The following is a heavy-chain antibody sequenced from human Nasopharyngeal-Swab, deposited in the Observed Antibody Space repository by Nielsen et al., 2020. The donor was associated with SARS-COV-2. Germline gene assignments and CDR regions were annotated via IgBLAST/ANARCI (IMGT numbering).Heavy chain of an antibody. CDR2: ISYDGSNK. D-gene: IGHD3-10*01. Sequence: GESLKISCAASGFTFSSYAMHWVRQAPGKVPEWVAVISYDGSNKYYADSVKGRFTISRDNSKNTLYLQMNSLRAEDTAVYYCAREKRVIGELLWFGELYWGPFDYWGQGTLVTVSS. J-gene: IGHJ4*02. CDR3: AREKRVIGELLWFGELYWGPFDY. V-gene: IGHV3-30-3*01. CDR1: GFTFSSYA.